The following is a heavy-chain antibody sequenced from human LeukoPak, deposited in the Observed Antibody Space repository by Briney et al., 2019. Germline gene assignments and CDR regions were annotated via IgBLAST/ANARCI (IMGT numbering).Heavy chain of an antibody. D-gene: IGHD3-9*01. CDR3: ARDPLRYLRVGHYDY. J-gene: IGHJ4*02. V-gene: IGHV3-21*01. CDR2: IDLDSSHI. Sequence: GGSLRLSCAASGFTFSTSAMNWVRQVPGKGLEWVSSIDLDSSHIYYAASVRGRFTISRDNARNSVYLQMNSLRVEDTAVYYCARDPLRYLRVGHYDYWGQGTLVAVFS. CDR1: GFTFSTSA.